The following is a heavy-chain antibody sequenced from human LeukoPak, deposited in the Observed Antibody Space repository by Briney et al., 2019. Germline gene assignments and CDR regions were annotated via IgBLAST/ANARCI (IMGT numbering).Heavy chain of an antibody. CDR2: ISYSGST. Sequence: SETLSLTCTVSGGSISTYYWSWLRQPPGKGLEWIGYISYSGSTNYNPSLKTLKSRVTMSVDMSKNQLSLKVNAVTATDTAVYYCARLQGRGDNYLDFWGQGALVTVSS. CDR1: GGSISTYY. CDR3: ARLQGRGDNYLDF. V-gene: IGHV4-59*08. J-gene: IGHJ4*02. D-gene: IGHD7-27*01.